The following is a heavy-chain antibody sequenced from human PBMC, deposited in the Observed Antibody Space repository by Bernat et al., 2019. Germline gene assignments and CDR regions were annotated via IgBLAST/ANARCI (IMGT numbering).Heavy chain of an antibody. V-gene: IGHV5-10-1*03. CDR2: IDPSDSYI. J-gene: IGHJ4*02. CDR3: ARHATHCTGGVCYTWDY. CDR1: GYSFTSYW. D-gene: IGHD2-8*02. Sequence: EVQLVQSGAEVKKPGESLRISCKGSGYSFTSYWISWVCQMPGKGLEWMGRIDPSDSYINYSPSFQGHVTISADKSISTAYLQWSSLKASDTAMYYCARHATHCTGGVCYTWDYWGQGTLVTVSS.